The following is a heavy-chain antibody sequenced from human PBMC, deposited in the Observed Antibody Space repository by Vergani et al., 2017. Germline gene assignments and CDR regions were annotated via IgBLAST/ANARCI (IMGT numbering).Heavy chain of an antibody. CDR2: ISYDATNK. Sequence: QVQLVESGGGVVQPGRSLRLSCAASGFGFSKYGMHCVRQAPGKGLEWGTLISYDATNKYYLDSVKGRFTISRDQFKNTLYLQMNNLKPEDTAVYFCGKDVGHSCSATSCSVRGAIDSWGPGTRVTVSS. D-gene: IGHD2-15*01. V-gene: IGHV3-30*18. J-gene: IGHJ5*01. CDR3: GKDVGHSCSATSCSVRGAIDS. CDR1: GFGFSKYG.